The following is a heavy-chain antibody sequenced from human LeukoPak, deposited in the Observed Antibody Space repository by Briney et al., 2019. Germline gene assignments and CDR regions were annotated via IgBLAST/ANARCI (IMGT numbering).Heavy chain of an antibody. CDR1: GFTFSNYW. CDR2: IKEDGSEK. V-gene: IGHV3-7*01. D-gene: IGHD6-13*01. Sequence: GGSLGLSCAASGFTFSNYWMSWVRQAPGKGLEWVANIKEDGSEKYYVDSVKGRFTISRDNARNSLYLQMNSLRAEDTAVYYCASGRQLGYWGQGTLVTVSS. CDR3: ASGRQLGY. J-gene: IGHJ4*02.